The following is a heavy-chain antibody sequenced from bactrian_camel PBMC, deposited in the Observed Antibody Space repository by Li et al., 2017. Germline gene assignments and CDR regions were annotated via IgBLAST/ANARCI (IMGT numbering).Heavy chain of an antibody. V-gene: IGHV3S40*01. J-gene: IGHJ4*01. CDR1: GYTGDIKC. CDR2: TRFGGGNA. D-gene: IGHD7*01. CDR3: GAGQYTWSGGCVYLLWARVELKY. Sequence: VQLVESGGGSVQAGGSLKVSCTASGYTGDIKCIGWFRQAEDKTREGVAATRFGGGNAIYADSVEGRFTIFQDKANNTVSLQMDNLKPEDTAMYYCGAGQYTWSGGCVYLLWARVELKYWGQGTQVTVS.